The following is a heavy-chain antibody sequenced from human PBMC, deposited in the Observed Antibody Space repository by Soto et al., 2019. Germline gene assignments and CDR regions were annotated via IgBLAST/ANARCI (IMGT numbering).Heavy chain of an antibody. CDR1: GFTFSSYA. CDR2: ISGSGGSK. V-gene: IGHV3-23*01. Sequence: GGSLRLSCAASGFTFSSYAMKWVRQAPGKGLEWVSGISGSGGSKYYADSVKGRFTISRDNSKNTLYLQMHSLRAEDTAVYYCAKEPRGRMTVTSSLLSDYWGQGTVVTSPQ. CDR3: AKEPRGRMTVTSSLLSDY. D-gene: IGHD4-4*01. J-gene: IGHJ4*02.